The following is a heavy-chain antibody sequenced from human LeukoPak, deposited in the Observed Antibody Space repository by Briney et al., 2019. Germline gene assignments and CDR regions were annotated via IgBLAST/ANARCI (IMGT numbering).Heavy chain of an antibody. J-gene: IGHJ4*02. D-gene: IGHD6-19*01. V-gene: IGHV3-23*01. CDR1: GFTFSSYA. CDR3: AKDLAEYSSGWHIDY. Sequence: GGSLRLSCAASGFTFSSYAMSWVRQAPGKGLEWVSAISGSGGSTYYADSVKGRFTISRDNSKNTLYLQMNSLRAEDTAVYYCAKDLAEYSSGWHIDYWGQGTLVTVSS. CDR2: ISGSGGST.